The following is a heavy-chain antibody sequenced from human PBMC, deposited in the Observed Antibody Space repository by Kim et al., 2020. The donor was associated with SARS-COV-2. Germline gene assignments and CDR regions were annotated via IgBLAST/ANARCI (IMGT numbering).Heavy chain of an antibody. J-gene: IGHJ2*01. V-gene: IGHV4-39*01. CDR3: ARHVRTPLFWFFDL. Sequence: NPSLKSRVTISVDTSKTQFSLNLNSVTAADTAVYYCARHVRTPLFWFFDLWGRGTLVTVSS. D-gene: IGHD3-10*02.